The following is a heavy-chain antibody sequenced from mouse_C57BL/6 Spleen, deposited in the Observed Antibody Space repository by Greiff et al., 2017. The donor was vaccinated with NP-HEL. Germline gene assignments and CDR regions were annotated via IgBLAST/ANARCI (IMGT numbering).Heavy chain of an antibody. CDR3: ARAYYSNYEGYYYAMDY. V-gene: IGHV5-4*03. J-gene: IGHJ4*01. CDR1: GFTFSSYA. D-gene: IGHD2-5*01. CDR2: ISDGGSYT. Sequence: EVKLQESGGGLVKPGGSLKLSCAASGFTFSSYAMSWVRQTPEKRLEWVATISDGGSYTYYPDNVKGRFTISRDNAKNNLYLQMSHLKSEDTAMYYCARAYYSNYEGYYYAMDYWGQGTSVTVSS.